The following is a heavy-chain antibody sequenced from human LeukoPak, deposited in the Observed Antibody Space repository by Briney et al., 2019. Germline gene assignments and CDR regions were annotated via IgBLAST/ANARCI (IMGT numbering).Heavy chain of an antibody. CDR2: ICWNDDK. CDR3: AHRATGQYCSGGSCRPSYYFDY. CDR1: ASSPTTTLLH. D-gene: IGHD2-15*01. J-gene: IGHJ4*02. Sequence: SGPTPVKPTQTPTPTCTFPASSPTTTLLHDRYLHHPPGTTLQCLALICWNDDKRYSPSLKSRLTITKDTSKNQVVLTMTNMDPVDTATYYCAHRATGQYCSGGSCRPSYYFDYWGQGTLVTVSS. V-gene: IGHV2-5*01.